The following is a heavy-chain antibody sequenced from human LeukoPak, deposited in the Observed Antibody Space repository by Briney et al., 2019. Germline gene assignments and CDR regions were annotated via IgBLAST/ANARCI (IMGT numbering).Heavy chain of an antibody. D-gene: IGHD3-16*01. CDR1: GFNFGIYW. CDR3: VREDWGTFDR. Sequence: GGSLRLSCAASGFNFGIYWMAWVRQAPGKGLEWVATMGRKAGAKYYMASAEGRLSVSRDSATNSVYLELYSLRVEDTAVYYCVREDWGTFDRWGQGTMVTVSS. CDR2: MGRKAGAK. J-gene: IGHJ1*01. V-gene: IGHV3-7*01.